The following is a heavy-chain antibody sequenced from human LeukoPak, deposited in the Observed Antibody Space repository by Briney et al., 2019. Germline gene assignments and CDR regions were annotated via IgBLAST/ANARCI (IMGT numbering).Heavy chain of an antibody. CDR2: ISYDGSNQ. CDR1: GFTFSYSW. CDR3: ARDPSGYYDSVYFDY. J-gene: IGHJ4*02. D-gene: IGHD3-22*01. Sequence: GGSPRLSCVASGFTFSYSWMIWVRQAPGKGLEWVAVISYDGSNQYYADSVKGRFTISRDNSKNTLYLQMNSLRAEDTAVYYCARDPSGYYDSVYFDYWGQGTLVTVSS. V-gene: IGHV3-30*03.